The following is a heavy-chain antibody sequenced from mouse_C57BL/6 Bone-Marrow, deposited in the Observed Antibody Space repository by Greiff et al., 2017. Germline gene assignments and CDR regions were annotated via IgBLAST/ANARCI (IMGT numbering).Heavy chain of an antibody. Sequence: DVQLLESGTVLARPGASVKMSCKTSGYTFTSYWMHWVKQRPGQGLEWIGAIYPGNSDTSYNQKFKGKAKLTAVTSASTAYMELSSLTNEDSAVYYCTRFPLYYDYDWFAYWGQGTLVTVSA. CDR1: GYTFTSYW. V-gene: IGHV1-5*01. J-gene: IGHJ3*01. CDR2: IYPGNSDT. D-gene: IGHD2-4*01. CDR3: TRFPLYYDYDWFAY.